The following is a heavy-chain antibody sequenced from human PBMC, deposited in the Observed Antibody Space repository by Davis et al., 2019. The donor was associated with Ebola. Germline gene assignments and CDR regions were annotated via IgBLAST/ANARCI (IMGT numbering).Heavy chain of an antibody. CDR1: GGSFSGYY. CDR3: ASLKQWLRGDV. CDR2: IKDSGST. V-gene: IGHV4-34*01. Sequence: MPSETLSLTCAVYGGSFSGYYWTWVRQPPGKGLEWVGEIKDSGSTKYNPSLKSRVNISLDTSKKQFSLKLSSVTAADTAVYYCASLKQWLRGDVWGQGTTVTVSS. D-gene: IGHD5-12*01. J-gene: IGHJ6*02.